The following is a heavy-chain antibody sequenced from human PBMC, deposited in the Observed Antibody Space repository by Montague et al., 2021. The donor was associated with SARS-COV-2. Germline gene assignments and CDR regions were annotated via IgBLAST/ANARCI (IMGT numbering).Heavy chain of an antibody. J-gene: IGHJ4*02. CDR3: ARGRQHFNMIVVVMTGGEYYLGY. CDR1: GGSFSDYF. V-gene: IGHV4-34*01. CDR2: INHSGTT. Sequence: SETLSLTCAVYGGSFSDYFWTWIRQPPGKGLEWIGEINHSGTTNYNPSLKSRVSISVDTSKNQFSLSLGSVTAADTAVYYCARGRQHFNMIVVVMTGGEYYLGYGGQGTLGTVSS. D-gene: IGHD3-22*01.